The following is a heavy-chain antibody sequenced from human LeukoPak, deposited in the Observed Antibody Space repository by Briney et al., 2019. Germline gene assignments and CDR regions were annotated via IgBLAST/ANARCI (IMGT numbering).Heavy chain of an antibody. Sequence: GGSLRLSCAASGFTFSTCAMHWVRQAPGKGLEYVAAISGNGDSTYYANSVKGRFAISRDNSKNTLYLQMGSLRPEDMAVYYCAREVYAGNWFDPWGQGTLVTVSS. CDR1: GFTFSTCA. CDR2: ISGNGDST. J-gene: IGHJ5*02. CDR3: AREVYAGNWFDP. D-gene: IGHD2-8*01. V-gene: IGHV3-64*01.